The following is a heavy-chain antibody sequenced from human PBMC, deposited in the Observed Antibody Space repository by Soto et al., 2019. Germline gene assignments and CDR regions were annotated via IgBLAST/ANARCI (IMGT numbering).Heavy chain of an antibody. J-gene: IGHJ4*02. CDR1: GFTFSDAW. V-gene: IGHV3-15*07. CDR3: TTGEGNYFDS. CDR2: IKSKTHGETT. D-gene: IGHD3-10*01. Sequence: EVQLVESGGDLVKPGGSLRLSCAASGFTFSDAWMHWVRQAPGKGLELVGRIKSKTHGETTDYAAPVKGRFTISRDDSKNTVYLQMNSLKTEDTGVYYCTTGEGNYFDSWGPGTLVTASS.